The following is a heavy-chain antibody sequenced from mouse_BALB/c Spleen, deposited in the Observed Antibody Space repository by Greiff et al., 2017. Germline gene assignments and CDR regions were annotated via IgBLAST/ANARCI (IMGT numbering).Heavy chain of an antibody. D-gene: IGHD1-2*01. Sequence: QVQLKKSGRGLVAPSQSLSLTCAVSGFSLSRYSVHWVRQPPGKGLEWLGMIWGGGSTDYNSAIKSRLSISKDNSKNQVFLQMNSLQTDDTAMYYCARPAATRDYAMDYWGQGTSVTVSS. V-gene: IGHV2-6-4*01. CDR3: ARPAATRDYAMDY. CDR2: IWGGGST. CDR1: GFSLSRYS. J-gene: IGHJ4*01.